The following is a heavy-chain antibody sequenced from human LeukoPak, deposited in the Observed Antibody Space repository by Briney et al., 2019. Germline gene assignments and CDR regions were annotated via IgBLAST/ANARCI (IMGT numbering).Heavy chain of an antibody. CDR2: ISSNFSYI. CDR1: GFTFSTYS. D-gene: IGHD6-13*01. CDR3: ARRNPGYSSSWYFNDY. Sequence: GGSLRLSCAASGFTFSTYSMNWVRQAPGKGLEWVSYISSNFSYIHYADSVKGRFTISRDNAKNSLYLQMSSLRAEDTAVYYCARRNPGYSSSWYFNDYWGQGTLVTVSS. J-gene: IGHJ4*02. V-gene: IGHV3-21*01.